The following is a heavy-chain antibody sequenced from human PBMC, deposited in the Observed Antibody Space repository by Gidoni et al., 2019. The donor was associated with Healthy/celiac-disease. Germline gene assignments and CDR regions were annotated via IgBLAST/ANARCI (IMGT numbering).Heavy chain of an antibody. J-gene: IGHJ3*02. V-gene: IGHV4-30-2*01. CDR3: ARVTTRGGAFDI. CDR2: INHSGST. Sequence: QLQLPESGSGLVKPSHTLSLTCAVSGGSISSGGYPWSWIRQPPGKGLEWIGYINHSGSTYYNPSLKSRVTISVDRSKNQFSLKLSSVTAADTAVYYCARVTTRGGAFDIWGQGTMVTVSS. D-gene: IGHD4-4*01. CDR1: GGSISSGGYP.